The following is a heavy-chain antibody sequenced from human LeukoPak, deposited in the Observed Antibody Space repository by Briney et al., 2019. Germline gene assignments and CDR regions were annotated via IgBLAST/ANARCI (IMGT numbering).Heavy chain of an antibody. D-gene: IGHD5-24*01. CDR2: TYYRSKWYN. J-gene: IGHJ4*02. CDR3: ARAAFQRWLQLGNFDY. V-gene: IGHV6-1*01. CDR1: GDSVSSNSAA. Sequence: SQTLSLTCAISGDSVSSNSAAWNWIRQSPSRGLEWLGRTYYRSKWYNDYAVSVKSRITINPDTSKNQFSLQLNSVTPEDTAVYYCARAAFQRWLQLGNFDYWGQGTLVTVSS.